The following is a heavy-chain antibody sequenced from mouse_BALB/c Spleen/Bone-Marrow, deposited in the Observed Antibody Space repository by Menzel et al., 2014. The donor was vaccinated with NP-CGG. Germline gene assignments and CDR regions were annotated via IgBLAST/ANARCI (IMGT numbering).Heavy chain of an antibody. Sequence: QVQLKESGPGLVAPSGFSLTGYGVSWVRQPPGKGLEWLGMIWGDGSTDYNSALKSRLSISKDNSKSQVFLKVNSLQTEDTARYYCARDSFLITRALDYWGQGTSVTVSS. V-gene: IGHV2-6-7*01. CDR1: FSLTGYG. J-gene: IGHJ4*01. CDR3: ARDSFLITRALDY. CDR2: IWGDGST. D-gene: IGHD2-4*01.